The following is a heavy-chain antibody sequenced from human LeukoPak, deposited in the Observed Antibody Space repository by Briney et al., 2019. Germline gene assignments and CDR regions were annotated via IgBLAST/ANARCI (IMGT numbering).Heavy chain of an antibody. Sequence: PGGSLRLSCAASGFTFSSYSMNWVRQAPGKGLEWVSSISSSSSYIYYADSVKGRFTISRDNAKNSLYLQMNSLRAEDTAVYYCARDPGWNWNPRDAFDIWGQGTMVTVSS. CDR2: ISSSSSYI. J-gene: IGHJ3*02. CDR3: ARDPGWNWNPRDAFDI. V-gene: IGHV3-21*01. D-gene: IGHD1-1*01. CDR1: GFTFSSYS.